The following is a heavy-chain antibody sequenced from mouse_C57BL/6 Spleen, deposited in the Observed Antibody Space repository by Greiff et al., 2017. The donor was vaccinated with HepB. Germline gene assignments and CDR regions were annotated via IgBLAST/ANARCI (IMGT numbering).Heavy chain of an antibody. Sequence: VQLQESGAELVKPGASVKISCKASGYAFSSYWMNWVKQRPGKGLEWIGQIYPGDGDTNYNGKFKGKATLTADKSSSTAYMQLSSLTSEDSAVYFCARSTMVTRGFAYWGQGTLVTVSA. CDR1: GYAFSSYW. J-gene: IGHJ3*01. V-gene: IGHV1-80*01. CDR3: ARSTMVTRGFAY. CDR2: IYPGDGDT. D-gene: IGHD2-2*01.